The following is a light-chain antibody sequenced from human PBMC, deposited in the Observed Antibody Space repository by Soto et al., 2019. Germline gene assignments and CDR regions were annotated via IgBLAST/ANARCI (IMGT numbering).Light chain of an antibody. CDR3: QQYNSYSHVT. CDR1: QSICSW. CDR2: DAS. Sequence: DIQMTQSPSTLSASVGDRVTINCRASQSICSWLAWYQQKPGKAPKLLIYDASSLESGVPSRFSGSGSGKEFTLTISSLQPDDFATYYCQQYNSYSHVTFGQGTKLEIK. V-gene: IGKV1-5*01. J-gene: IGKJ2*01.